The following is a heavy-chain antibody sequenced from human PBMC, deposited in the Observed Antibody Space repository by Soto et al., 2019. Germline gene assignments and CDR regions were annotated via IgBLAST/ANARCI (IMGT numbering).Heavy chain of an antibody. D-gene: IGHD5-12*01. CDR3: ARAVATPTPYYYYGMDV. Sequence: GGSLRLSCAASGFTFSSYYMHWVRQATGKGLEWVSAIGTAGDTYYPGSVKGRFTISRENAKNSLYLQMNSLRAEDTAVYYCARAVATPTPYYYYGMDVWGQGTTVTVSS. V-gene: IGHV3-13*01. CDR1: GFTFSSYY. CDR2: IGTAGDT. J-gene: IGHJ6*02.